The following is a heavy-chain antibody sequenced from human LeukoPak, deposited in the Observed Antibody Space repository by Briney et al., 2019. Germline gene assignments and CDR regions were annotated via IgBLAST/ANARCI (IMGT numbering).Heavy chain of an antibody. CDR2: INPNSGGT. D-gene: IGHD2-15*01. V-gene: IGHV1-2*02. Sequence: GASVKVSCKASGYTFTGYYMHWVRQAPGQGLEWMGWINPNSGGTNYAQKFQGRVTMTRDTSISTAYMELSRLRSDDTAVYYCARVPDIVVVVAAADAFDIWGQGTMVTVSS. CDR1: GYTFTGYY. J-gene: IGHJ3*02. CDR3: ARVPDIVVVVAAADAFDI.